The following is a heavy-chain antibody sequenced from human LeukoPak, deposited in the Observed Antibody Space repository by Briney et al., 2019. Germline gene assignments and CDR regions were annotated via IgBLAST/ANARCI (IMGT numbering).Heavy chain of an antibody. J-gene: IGHJ6*02. CDR1: GFTFSSYG. Sequence: GRSLRLSCAASGFTFSSYGMHWVRQAPGKGLEWVAVISYDGSNKYYADSVKGRFTISRDNSKNTLYLQMNSLRAEDTAVYYCASNVGMDVWGQGTTDTVSS. CDR3: ASNVGMDV. CDR2: ISYDGSNK. V-gene: IGHV3-30*03.